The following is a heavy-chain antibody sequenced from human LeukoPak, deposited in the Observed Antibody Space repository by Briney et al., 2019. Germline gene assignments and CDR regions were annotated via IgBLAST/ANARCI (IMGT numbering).Heavy chain of an antibody. CDR3: ARMKVYYDFWSGYSRDAFDI. V-gene: IGHV4-59*11. D-gene: IGHD3-3*01. CDR2: IYYSGST. CDR1: GGSISSHY. Sequence: SETLSLTCTVSGGSISSHYWSWIRQPPGKGLEWIGYIYYSGSTNYNPSLKSRVTISVDTSKSQFSLKLSSVTAADTAVYYCARMKVYYDFWSGYSRDAFDIWGQGTMVTVSS. J-gene: IGHJ3*02.